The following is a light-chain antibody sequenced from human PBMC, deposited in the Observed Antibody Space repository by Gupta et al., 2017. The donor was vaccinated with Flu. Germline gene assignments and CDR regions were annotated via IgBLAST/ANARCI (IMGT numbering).Light chain of an antibody. CDR3: RQYGYYTQP. CDR2: DAA. Sequence: ELVLTLYPGTLSLSLGERATLSCRASQSVYNNYLAGFQQKPGQTPRLLIHDAATRATGIPDRGGGSGSGTDVTLTISRLEPEDVAVDYCRQYGYYTQPFGQGTKVEIK. V-gene: IGKV3-20*01. J-gene: IGKJ1*01. CDR1: QSVYNNY.